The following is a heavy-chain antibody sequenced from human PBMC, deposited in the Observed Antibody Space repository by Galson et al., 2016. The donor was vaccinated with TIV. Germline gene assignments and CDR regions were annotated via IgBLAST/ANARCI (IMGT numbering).Heavy chain of an antibody. CDR2: LGSSGSPI. Sequence: SLRLSCAASGFDFSGYYMSWVRQAPGKGLEWISYLGSSGSPIVYADSVKGRFTISRDNAKNSVYLQMNGLRVEDTAVYYCARERILLSAAVPRTNWFDPWGQGTLVTVSS. V-gene: IGHV3-11*01. CDR1: GFDFSGYY. CDR3: ARERILLSAAVPRTNWFDP. J-gene: IGHJ5*02. D-gene: IGHD2-2*01.